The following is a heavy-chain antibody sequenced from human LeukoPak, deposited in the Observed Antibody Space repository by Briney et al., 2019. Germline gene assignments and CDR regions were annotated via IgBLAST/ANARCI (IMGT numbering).Heavy chain of an antibody. CDR1: GFTFTSSA. Sequence: ASVKVSCKASGFTFTSSAMQWVRQARGQRLEWIGWIVVGSGNTNYAQKFQERVTITRDMSTSTAYMELSSLRSEDTAVYYCARDRTGYSGSYGFDYWGQGTLVTVSS. D-gene: IGHD1-26*01. CDR2: IVVGSGNT. V-gene: IGHV1-58*02. CDR3: ARDRTGYSGSYGFDY. J-gene: IGHJ4*02.